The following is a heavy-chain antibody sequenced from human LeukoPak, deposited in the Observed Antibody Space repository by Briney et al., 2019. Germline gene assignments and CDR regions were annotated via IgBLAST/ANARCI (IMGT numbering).Heavy chain of an antibody. CDR3: AREAGIVGATFDY. Sequence: GGSLRLSCAASGFTFSSYAMHWVRQAPGKGLEWVAVISYDGSNKYYADSVKGRFTISRDNSKNTLYLQMNSLRAEDTAVYYCAREAGIVGATFDYWGQGTLVTVSS. CDR1: GFTFSSYA. V-gene: IGHV3-30-3*01. CDR2: ISYDGSNK. D-gene: IGHD1-26*01. J-gene: IGHJ4*02.